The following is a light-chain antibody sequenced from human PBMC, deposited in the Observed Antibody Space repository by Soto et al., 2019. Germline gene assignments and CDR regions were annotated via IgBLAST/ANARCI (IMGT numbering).Light chain of an antibody. J-gene: IGLJ3*02. Sequence: QPVLTQPPSASGTPGQRVTISCSGSSSNIGSNTVNWYQQLPGTAPKLLIYSNTQRPSGVPDRFSGSKSGTSASLAISGLQSEDEADYYCAAWDDSLNGHWVFGGGTKLTVL. CDR1: SSNIGSNT. CDR2: SNT. CDR3: AAWDDSLNGHWV. V-gene: IGLV1-44*01.